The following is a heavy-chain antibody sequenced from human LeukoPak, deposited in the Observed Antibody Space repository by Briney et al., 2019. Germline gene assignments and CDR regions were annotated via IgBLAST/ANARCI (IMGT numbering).Heavy chain of an antibody. CDR3: ARLRYYDFWSGYPPRAFDI. V-gene: IGHV4-39*01. Sequence: SETLSLTCAVSGGSISSGGYSWSWVRQPPGKGLEWIGSIYYSGSTYYNPSLKSRVTISVDTSKNQFSLKLSSVTAADTAVYYCARLRYYDFWSGYPPRAFDIWGQGTMVTVSS. CDR2: IYYSGST. D-gene: IGHD3-3*01. CDR1: GGSISSGGYS. J-gene: IGHJ3*02.